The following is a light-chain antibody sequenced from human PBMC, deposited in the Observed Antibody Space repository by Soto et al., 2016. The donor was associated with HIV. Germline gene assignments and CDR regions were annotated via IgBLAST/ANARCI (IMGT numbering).Light chain of an antibody. CDR1: NIGSKN. CDR2: DDD. V-gene: IGLV3-21*03. Sequence: SYELTQPPSVSVAPGKTARITCGGNNIGSKNVHWYQQKPGQAPVLVVYDDDDRPSGIPDRISGSNSGNTATLIISRVEAGDEADYYCQVWDSSSNHYVFGFGTKVTVL. CDR3: QVWDSSSNHYV. J-gene: IGLJ1*01.